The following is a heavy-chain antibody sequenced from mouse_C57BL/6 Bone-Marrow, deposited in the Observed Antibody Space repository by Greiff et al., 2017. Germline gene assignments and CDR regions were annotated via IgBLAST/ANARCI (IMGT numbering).Heavy chain of an antibody. CDR3: ARGDYYAMDY. CDR2: LYPRSGNT. J-gene: IGHJ4*01. V-gene: IGHV1-81*01. CDR1: VYTFPSSG. Sequence: QVQLQQSGAELARPGASVKLSCKASVYTFPSSGISWVKQRTGQGLSWIGELYPRSGNTYSNEKFKGKATLTADKSSSTAYMELRSLTSEDSAVYFCARGDYYAMDYWGQGTSVTGSS.